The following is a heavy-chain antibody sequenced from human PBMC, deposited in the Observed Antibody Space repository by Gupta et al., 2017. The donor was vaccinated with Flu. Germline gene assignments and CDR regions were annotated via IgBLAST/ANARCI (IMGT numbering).Heavy chain of an antibody. CDR1: GFTFLGYV. V-gene: IGHV3-23*01. D-gene: IGHD3-9*01. CDR3: ARDMSGYFHFDS. J-gene: IGHJ4*02. Sequence: EGELLESGGGLLHPGGSLRLSCAASGFTFLGYVMSWVRRTPGKGLEWVSLISGSGGITSYADSVKGRFTISRDNSKNTLYLQMNNLRAEDTAIYHCARDMSGYFHFDSWGQGSLVTVSS. CDR2: ISGSGGIT.